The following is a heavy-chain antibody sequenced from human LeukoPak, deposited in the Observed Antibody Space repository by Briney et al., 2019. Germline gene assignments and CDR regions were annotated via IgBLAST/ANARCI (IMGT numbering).Heavy chain of an antibody. CDR2: ISSSSSYI. CDR1: GLTFSSYS. D-gene: IGHD2-15*01. Sequence: PGGSLRLSCAASGLTFSSYSMNWVRQAPGKGLEWVSSISSSSSYIYYADSVKGRFTISRDNAKNSLYLQMNSLRAEDTAVYYCARARWTSYYFDYWGQGTLVTVSS. V-gene: IGHV3-21*01. J-gene: IGHJ4*02. CDR3: ARARWTSYYFDY.